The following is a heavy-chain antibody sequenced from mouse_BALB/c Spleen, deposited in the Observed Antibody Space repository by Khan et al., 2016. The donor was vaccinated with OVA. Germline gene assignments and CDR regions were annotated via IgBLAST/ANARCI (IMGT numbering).Heavy chain of an antibody. J-gene: IGHJ3*01. CDR2: ISSGGDYT. Sequence: EVELVESGGDLVKPGGSLKLSCAASGFTFSSYSMSWVRQTPDKRLEWVASISSGGDYTYYPDSVKGRFTISSDNAKNTLYLQMSDLKSEDTAMYYCAGHLTGSFDYWGQGTLVTVSA. CDR3: AGHLTGSFDY. CDR1: GFTFSSYS. D-gene: IGHD4-1*01. V-gene: IGHV5-6*01.